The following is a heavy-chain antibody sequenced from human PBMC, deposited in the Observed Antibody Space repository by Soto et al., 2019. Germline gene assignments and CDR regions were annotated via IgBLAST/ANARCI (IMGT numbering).Heavy chain of an antibody. Sequence: GGSLRLSCAASGFTFSSYAMHWVRQAPGKGLEWVAVISYDGSNKYYADSVKGRFTISRDNSKNTLYLQMNSLRAEDTAVYYCARDQGAGSYDSIYYFDYWGQGTLVTVSS. CDR1: GFTFSSYA. J-gene: IGHJ4*02. D-gene: IGHD3-22*01. CDR3: ARDQGAGSYDSIYYFDY. CDR2: ISYDGSNK. V-gene: IGHV3-30-3*01.